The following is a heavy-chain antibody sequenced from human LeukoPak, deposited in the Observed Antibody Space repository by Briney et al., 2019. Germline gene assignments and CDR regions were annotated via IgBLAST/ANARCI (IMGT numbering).Heavy chain of an antibody. CDR3: ARENYDILTGYRWFDP. J-gene: IGHJ5*02. CDR1: GGSISSYY. V-gene: IGHV4-4*07. Sequence: SETLSLTCTVSGGSISSYYWSWIRQPAGKGLEWIGRIYTSGSTNYNPSLKSRVTMSVDTSKNQFSLKLSSVTAADTAVYYCARENYDILTGYRWFDPWGQGTLVTVSS. CDR2: IYTSGST. D-gene: IGHD3-9*01.